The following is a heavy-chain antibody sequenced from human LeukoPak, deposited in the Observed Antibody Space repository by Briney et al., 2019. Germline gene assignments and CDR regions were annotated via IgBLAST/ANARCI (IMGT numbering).Heavy chain of an antibody. CDR2: MNPNSGNT. J-gene: IGHJ1*01. Sequence: VASVKVSCKASGYTFTSYDINWVRQATGQGLEWMGWMNPNSGNTGYAQKFQGRVTITRNTSISTAYMELSSLRSEDTAVYYCARDSGYSSSHKYFQHWGQGTLVTVSS. V-gene: IGHV1-8*03. CDR1: GYTFTSYD. CDR3: ARDSGYSSSHKYFQH. D-gene: IGHD6-13*01.